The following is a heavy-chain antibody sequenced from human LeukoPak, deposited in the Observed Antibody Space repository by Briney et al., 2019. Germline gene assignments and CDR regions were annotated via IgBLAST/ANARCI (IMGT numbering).Heavy chain of an antibody. Sequence: AASVRVSCKASGYTFTSYDINWVRQAPGQGLEWMGWMNPNSGNTGYAQKFQGRVTITRNTSISTAYMELSSLRSEDTAVYYCARVYSLRVRGVMFYWGQGTLVTVSS. CDR3: ARVYSLRVRGVMFY. V-gene: IGHV1-8*03. D-gene: IGHD3-10*01. CDR2: MNPNSGNT. CDR1: GYTFTSYD. J-gene: IGHJ4*02.